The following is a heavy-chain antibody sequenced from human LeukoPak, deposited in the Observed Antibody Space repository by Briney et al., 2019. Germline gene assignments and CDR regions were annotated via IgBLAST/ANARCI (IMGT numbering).Heavy chain of an antibody. CDR1: GFTFSSYS. J-gene: IGHJ4*02. Sequence: GGSLRLSCAASGFTFSSYSMNWVRQAPGKGLEWVSSISSSSSYIYYADSVKGRFTISRDNAKNSLYLQMNSLRAEDTAVYYCARDPHGDHPDYFDYWGQGTLVTVSS. CDR2: ISSSSSYI. D-gene: IGHD4-17*01. CDR3: ARDPHGDHPDYFDY. V-gene: IGHV3-21*01.